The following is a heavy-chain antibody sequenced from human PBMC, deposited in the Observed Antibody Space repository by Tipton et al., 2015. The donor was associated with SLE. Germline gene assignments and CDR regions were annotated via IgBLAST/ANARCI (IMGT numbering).Heavy chain of an antibody. J-gene: IGHJ3*02. CDR2: VYHSGRT. D-gene: IGHD3-10*01. V-gene: IGHV4-38-2*01. Sequence: TLSLTCVVSGYSISSGYSWGWIRKPPGKGLEWIGTVYHSGRTHYNPSLKSRVTISVDTSKNQFSLKPTSVTAADTAVYYCATFRDMGQGVIGAFNIWCQGTMVTVSS. CDR1: GYSISSGYS. CDR3: ATFRDMGQGVIGAFNI.